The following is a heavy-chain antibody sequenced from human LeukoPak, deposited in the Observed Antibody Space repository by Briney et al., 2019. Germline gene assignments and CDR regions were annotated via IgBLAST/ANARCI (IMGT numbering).Heavy chain of an antibody. J-gene: IGHJ4*02. CDR2: IYHSGST. D-gene: IGHD4-23*01. Sequence: SETLSLTCAVSGGSISSGGSSWSWIRQPPGKGLEWIGYIYHSGSTYYNPSLKSRVTVSVDRSKNHFSLKLYSVTAADTAVYYCARHTSYGGNSAFGDWGQGTLVTVSS. V-gene: IGHV4-30-2*01. CDR1: GGSISSGGSS. CDR3: ARHTSYGGNSAFGD.